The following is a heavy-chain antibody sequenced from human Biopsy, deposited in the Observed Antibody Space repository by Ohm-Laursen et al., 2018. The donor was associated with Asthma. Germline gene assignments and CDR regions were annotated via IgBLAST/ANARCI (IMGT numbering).Heavy chain of an antibody. V-gene: IGHV6-1*01. J-gene: IGHJ4*02. Sequence: QTLSLTCAISGDSVSSNSATWNWIRQSPSRGLEWLGRTYYRSKWYNDYAVSVKSRMTINPDTSKNHFSLQLNSVTPEDTAMYYCARGTGFSNSWYYSHCWGPGTLVTVSS. CDR3: ARGTGFSNSWYYSHC. CDR2: TYYRSKWYN. D-gene: IGHD6-13*01. CDR1: GDSVSSNSAT.